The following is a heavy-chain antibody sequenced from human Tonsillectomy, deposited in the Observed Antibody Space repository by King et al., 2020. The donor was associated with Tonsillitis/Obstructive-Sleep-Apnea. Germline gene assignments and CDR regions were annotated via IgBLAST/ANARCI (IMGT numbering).Heavy chain of an antibody. D-gene: IGHD3-3*01. CDR1: GFTFSSYG. J-gene: IGHJ4*02. V-gene: IGHV3-48*03. CDR3: ARERGSGYYTSSYYFDY. CDR2: ISSSGSTI. Sequence: DVQLVESGGGLVQPGGSLRLSCAASGFTFSSYGVNWVRQAPGKGLEWVSYISSSGSTIYYADSVKGRFTISRDNAKNSLYLQMNSLRAEDTAVYYCARERGSGYYTSSYYFDYWGQGTLVTVSS.